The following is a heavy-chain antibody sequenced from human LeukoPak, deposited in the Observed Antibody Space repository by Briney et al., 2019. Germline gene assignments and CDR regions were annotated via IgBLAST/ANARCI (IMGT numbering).Heavy chain of an antibody. J-gene: IGHJ6*03. CDR3: ASCSSTSCYADYYYYVDV. D-gene: IGHD2-2*01. CDR2: INPNSGGT. V-gene: IGHV1-2*02. Sequence: GASVKVSCKASGYTFTGYYMHWVRQAPGQGLEWMGWINPNSGGTNYAQKFQGRVTMTRDTSISTAYRELSRLRSDDTAVYYCASCSSTSCYADYYYYVDVWGKGTTVTISS. CDR1: GYTFTGYY.